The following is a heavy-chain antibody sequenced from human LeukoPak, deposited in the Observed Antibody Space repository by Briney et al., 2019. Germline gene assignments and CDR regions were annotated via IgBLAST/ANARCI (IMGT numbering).Heavy chain of an antibody. V-gene: IGHV4-39*07. CDR3: ASLWRDFTIFGVVDPYYFDY. CDR2: IFYSGGT. Sequence: SETLSLTCTVSGGSINTPNYYWGWIRQTPGKGLEWIGNIFYSGGTYYSPSLTSRVTISLDTSRNQFSLKLSSVTAADTAVYYCASLWRDFTIFGVVDPYYFDYWGQGTLVTVSS. J-gene: IGHJ4*02. D-gene: IGHD3-3*01. CDR1: GGSINTPNYY.